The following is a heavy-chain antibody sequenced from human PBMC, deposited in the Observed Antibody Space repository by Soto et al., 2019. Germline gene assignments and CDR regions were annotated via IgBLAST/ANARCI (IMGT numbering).Heavy chain of an antibody. Sequence: EVQLVESGGGLVQPGGSLRLSCAASGFTLSSFWIHWFRQAPGKGLVWVSRINSDGTNTRYADSVRGRFTISRDNAKNTLYLQMNSLRAEDTAVYYCARDLVAKDAFDNWGQGTMVTVSS. V-gene: IGHV3-74*01. CDR1: GFTLSSFW. CDR3: ARDLVAKDAFDN. D-gene: IGHD2-8*02. J-gene: IGHJ3*02. CDR2: INSDGTNT.